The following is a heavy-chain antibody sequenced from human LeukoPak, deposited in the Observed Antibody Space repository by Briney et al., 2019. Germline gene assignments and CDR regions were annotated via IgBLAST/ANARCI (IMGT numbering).Heavy chain of an antibody. V-gene: IGHV1-8*01. CDR3: ARGPPNWGYDY. D-gene: IGHD7-27*01. CDR1: GYTFTSYD. CDR2: MSPNSGDT. Sequence: ASVKVSCKASGYTFTSYDFNWVRQATGQRPEWMGWMSPNSGDTGYAQKFQDRVTMTRNTSVSTAYMELSSLRSDDTAVYYCARGPPNWGYDYWGPGTLVTVSS. J-gene: IGHJ4*02.